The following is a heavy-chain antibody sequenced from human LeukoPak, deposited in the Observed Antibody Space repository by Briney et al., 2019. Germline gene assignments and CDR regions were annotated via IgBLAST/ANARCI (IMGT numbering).Heavy chain of an antibody. CDR3: ARDLAFNVPYSSGHSH. J-gene: IGHJ4*02. CDR1: GYTFTDYY. Sequence: ASVKASCKASGYTFTDYYMRWVRQAPGQGLEWMGWINPKNGGTNYAQKFHGRVTMIRDTSISTVYMELSRLTSDDTAVYYCARDLAFNVPYSSGHSHWGQGTLVTVSS. CDR2: INPKNGGT. D-gene: IGHD3-22*01. V-gene: IGHV1-2*02.